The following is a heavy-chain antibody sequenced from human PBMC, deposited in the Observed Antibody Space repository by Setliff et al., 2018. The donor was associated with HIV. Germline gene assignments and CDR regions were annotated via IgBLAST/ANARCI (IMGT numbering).Heavy chain of an antibody. CDR3: ANMQWASNAWYSFDY. V-gene: IGHV3-15*01. CDR1: GFTFSDVW. D-gene: IGHD6-19*01. CDR2: IKNRPAGGTT. J-gene: IGHJ4*02. Sequence: PGGSLRLSCAASGFTFSDVWVNWVRQAPGRGLEWVGRIKNRPAGGTTEYAAPVKGRFTISRDNAKNSLYLQMNSLRAEDTAVYYCANMQWASNAWYSFDYWGQGALVTVSS.